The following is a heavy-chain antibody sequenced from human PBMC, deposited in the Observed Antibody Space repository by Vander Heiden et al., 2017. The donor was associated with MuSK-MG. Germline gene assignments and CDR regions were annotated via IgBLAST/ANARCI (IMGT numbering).Heavy chain of an antibody. J-gene: IGHJ4*02. D-gene: IGHD3-22*01. CDR3: ARWYYYDSSGNYFDY. CDR1: GGSISSGGYY. Sequence: QVQLQESGPGLVKPTQTLSLTCPVSGGSISSGGYYWSWIRQHPGKGLEWIGYIYYSGSTYYNPSLKSRVTISVDTSKNQFSLKLSSVTAADTAVYYCARWYYYDSSGNYFDYWGQGTLVTVSS. CDR2: IYYSGST. V-gene: IGHV4-31*03.